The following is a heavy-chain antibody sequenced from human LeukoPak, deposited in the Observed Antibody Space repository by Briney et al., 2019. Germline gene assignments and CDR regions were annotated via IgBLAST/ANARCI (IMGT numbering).Heavy chain of an antibody. Sequence: PGGSLRLSCAASGFTFSGYEMNWFRQAPGKGLEWVSYISSSGSTTYYADSVKGRFTISRDNAKNSLYLQMNSLRAEDTAIYYCARESPGGYWGQGTLVTVSS. CDR3: ARESPGGY. V-gene: IGHV3-48*03. CDR2: ISSSGSTT. D-gene: IGHD3-10*01. J-gene: IGHJ4*02. CDR1: GFTFSGYE.